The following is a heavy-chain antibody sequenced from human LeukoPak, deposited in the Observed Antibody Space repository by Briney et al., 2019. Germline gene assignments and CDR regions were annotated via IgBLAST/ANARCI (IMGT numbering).Heavy chain of an antibody. CDR1: GFTVSSYY. CDR2: IYSGGDT. D-gene: IGHD6-13*01. J-gene: IGHJ4*02. V-gene: IGHV3-53*01. CDR3: AREKPPDYSSSWYEAFDY. Sequence: GGSLRLSCAASGFTVSSYYMSWVRQAPGKGLEWVSVIYSGGDTYYADSVKGRFTISRDNSKNTLYLQMNSLRAEDTAVYYCAREKPPDYSSSWYEAFDYWGQGTLVTVSS.